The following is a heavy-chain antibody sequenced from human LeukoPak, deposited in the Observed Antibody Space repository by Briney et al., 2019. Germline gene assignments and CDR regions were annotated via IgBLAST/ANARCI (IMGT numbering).Heavy chain of an antibody. D-gene: IGHD3-10*01. CDR1: GYTFTGYY. CDR3: ARDLLLWFGELPNYFDY. Sequence: GASVKVSCKASGYTFTGYYMHWVRQAPGQGLEWMGWINPNSGGTNYAQKFQGRVTMTRDTSISTAYMELSRLRSDDTAVYYCARDLLLWFGELPNYFDYWGQGTLVTVSS. J-gene: IGHJ4*02. CDR2: INPNSGGT. V-gene: IGHV1-2*02.